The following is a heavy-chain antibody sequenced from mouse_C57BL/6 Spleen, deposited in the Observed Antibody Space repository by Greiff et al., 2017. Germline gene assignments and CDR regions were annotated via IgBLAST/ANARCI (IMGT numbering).Heavy chain of an antibody. CDR1: GYAFSSSW. CDR3: ARWGVVPDY. J-gene: IGHJ2*01. D-gene: IGHD1-1*01. CDR2: IYPGDGDT. Sequence: VKLMESGPELVKPGASVKISCKASGYAFSSSWMNWVKQRPGKGLEWIGRIYPGDGDTNYNGKFKGKATLTADKSSSTAYMQLSSLTSEDSAVYFCARWGVVPDYWGQGTTLTVSS. V-gene: IGHV1-82*01.